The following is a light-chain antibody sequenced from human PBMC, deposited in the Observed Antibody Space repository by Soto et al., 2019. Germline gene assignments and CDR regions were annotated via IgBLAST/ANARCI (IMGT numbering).Light chain of an antibody. CDR2: GAS. CDR1: QSLGTN. CDR3: QQYNQWPRT. V-gene: IGKV3-15*01. J-gene: IGKJ1*01. Sequence: EIVMTQSPATLSVSPGERATLSCRASQSLGTNLAWFQQKPGQVPRLLIHGASTRATGIPARFSGSGSGTEFTLTISSLQSEDFAVYYCQQYNQWPRTFGQGTKVDIK.